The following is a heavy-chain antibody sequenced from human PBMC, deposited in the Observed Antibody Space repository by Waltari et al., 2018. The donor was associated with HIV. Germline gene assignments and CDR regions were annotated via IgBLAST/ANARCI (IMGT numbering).Heavy chain of an antibody. Sequence: HVLLQESGPGLVQPSEPLSLTCTVSGGSLRNYFWSWIRQPPGKGLQWIGYVYYSGSTSYNPPLKSRVTISVDTSNNQFSLKLSSVTAADTAVYYCARHHDYGELFDYWGQGTLVTVSS. CDR1: GGSLRNYF. CDR3: ARHHDYGELFDY. D-gene: IGHD3-10*01. J-gene: IGHJ4*02. CDR2: VYYSGST. V-gene: IGHV4-59*13.